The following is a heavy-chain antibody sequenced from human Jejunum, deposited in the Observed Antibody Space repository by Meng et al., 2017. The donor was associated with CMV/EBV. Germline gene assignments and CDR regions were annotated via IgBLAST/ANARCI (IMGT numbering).Heavy chain of an antibody. CDR2: ISYSGTA. CDR1: GGSISSSLYY. J-gene: IGHJ4*02. V-gene: IGHV4-39*06. CDR3: ARDSTYPSGLDY. Sequence: RPPVQESGPGLVKPSETLSLTCTVLGGSISSSLYYWGWIRQPPGKGLEWIGTISYSGTAFYNLSLKSRVAISIDTSKFQFSLKLSSVTATDTAVYYCARDSTYPSGLDYWGQGTLVTVSS. D-gene: IGHD3-10*01.